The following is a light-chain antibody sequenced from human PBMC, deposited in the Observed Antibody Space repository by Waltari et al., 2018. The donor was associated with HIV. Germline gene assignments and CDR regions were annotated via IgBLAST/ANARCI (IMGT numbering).Light chain of an antibody. CDR2: EVT. CDR1: SSDVGGYNY. CDR3: SSYSSTNTLGV. J-gene: IGLJ3*02. V-gene: IGLV2-14*01. Sequence: QSALTQPASVSGSPGQSITISCTGASSDVGGYNYVSWYQHHPGKAPKLIIYEVTNRPSGVSKRFACSKSGNTASLTISGLQPEDEADYYCSSYSSTNTLGVFGGGTILTVL.